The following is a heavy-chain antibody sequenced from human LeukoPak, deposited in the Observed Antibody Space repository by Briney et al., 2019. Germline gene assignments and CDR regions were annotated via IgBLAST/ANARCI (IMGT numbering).Heavy chain of an antibody. CDR2: IYPGDSDT. Sequence: GESLKISCKGSGYIFTTYWIGWVRQMPGKGLEWMGIIYPGDSDTRYSPSFQGQVTISADKSISTAYLQWSSLKASDTAMYNCARPYNRGVVWDFQHWGQGTLVTVSS. J-gene: IGHJ1*01. CDR3: ARPYNRGVVWDFQH. CDR1: GYIFTTYW. D-gene: IGHD3-10*01. V-gene: IGHV5-51*01.